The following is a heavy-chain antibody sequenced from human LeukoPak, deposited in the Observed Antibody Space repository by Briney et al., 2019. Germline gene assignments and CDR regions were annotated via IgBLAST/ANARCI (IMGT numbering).Heavy chain of an antibody. CDR3: ARLIGKRGRQQLFDL. D-gene: IGHD6-13*01. CDR1: GFSLSTSGMR. CDR2: INHSGST. Sequence: SGPTLVNPTQTLTLTCTFSGFSLSTSGMRVNWIRQPPGKGLEWLGEINHSGSTNYNPSLKSRVTISVDTSKNQFSLKLSSVTAADTAVYYCARLIGKRGRQQLFDLWGRGTLVTVSS. J-gene: IGHJ2*01. V-gene: IGHV4-4*02.